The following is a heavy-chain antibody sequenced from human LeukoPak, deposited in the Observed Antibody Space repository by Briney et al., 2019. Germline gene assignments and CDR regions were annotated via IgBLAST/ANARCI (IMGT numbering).Heavy chain of an antibody. Sequence: PPETLSLTCTVSGGSISSYYWSWIRQPPGKGLEWIGYIYYSGSTNYNPSLKSRVTISVDTSKNQFSLKLSSVTAADTAVYYCARLQGGIQLWHRRENWFDPWGQGTLVTVSS. CDR1: GGSISSYY. CDR2: IYYSGST. J-gene: IGHJ5*02. V-gene: IGHV4-59*08. D-gene: IGHD5-18*01. CDR3: ARLQGGIQLWHRRENWFDP.